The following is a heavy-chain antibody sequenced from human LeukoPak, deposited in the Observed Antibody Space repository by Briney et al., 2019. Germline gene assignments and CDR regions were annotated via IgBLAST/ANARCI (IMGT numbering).Heavy chain of an antibody. CDR1: GFTFSTYG. Sequence: GGSLRLSCAASGFTFSTYGIHWVRQAPGKGLEGVAFIRYDGANKWYADSVKGRFTISRDNSKNMLYLQMNTLRAEDTAVYHCAKDRDYGDYPSAYYYYMDVWGKGTTVPVSS. V-gene: IGHV3-30*02. D-gene: IGHD4-17*01. CDR2: IRYDGANK. CDR3: AKDRDYGDYPSAYYYYMDV. J-gene: IGHJ6*03.